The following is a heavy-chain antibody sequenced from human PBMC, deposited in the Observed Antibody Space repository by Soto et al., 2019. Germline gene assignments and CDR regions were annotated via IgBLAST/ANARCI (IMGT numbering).Heavy chain of an antibody. CDR3: ARYDCISSSCYYYYYYSMDV. D-gene: IGHD2-2*01. V-gene: IGHV1-69*12. J-gene: IGHJ6*02. CDR2: IIPIFDTA. Sequence: QVQLVQSGAEVKKPGSSVKLSCKTSGGTFSSYAISWVGQAPGQGLEWMGGIIPIFDTANYAQKFQGRVTITADESTSTAYMELSSLRSEDTAVYYCARYDCISSSCYYYYYYSMDVWGQGTTVTVSS. CDR1: GGTFSSYA.